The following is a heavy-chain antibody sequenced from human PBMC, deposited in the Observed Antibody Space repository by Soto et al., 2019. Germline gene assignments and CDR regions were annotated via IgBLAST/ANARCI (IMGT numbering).Heavy chain of an antibody. CDR3: ASYYYDSSGYYRDY. J-gene: IGHJ4*02. CDR2: IFYSGST. D-gene: IGHD3-22*01. CDR1: DGSISSGGFS. Sequence: SETLSLTCAVSDGSISSGGFSWSWIRQPPGKGLEWIGYIFYSGSTNYNPSLKSRVTISVDTSKNQFSLKLSSVTAADTAVYYCASYYYDSSGYYRDYWGQGTLVTVSS. V-gene: IGHV4-61*08.